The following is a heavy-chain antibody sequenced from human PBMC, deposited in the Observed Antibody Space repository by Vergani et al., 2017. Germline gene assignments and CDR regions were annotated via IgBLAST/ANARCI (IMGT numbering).Heavy chain of an antibody. D-gene: IGHD1-26*01. CDR1: GFTFSRYA. Sequence: QVQLVESGGGVVQPGRSLRLSCAASGFTFSRYAMHWVRQAPGKGLEWVAVISNDGSDKYYADAVKGRFTISRDNAKNSLYLQMNSLRAEDTAVYYCAREGGWGQGTLVTVSS. J-gene: IGHJ4*02. V-gene: IGHV3-30*04. CDR2: ISNDGSDK. CDR3: AREGG.